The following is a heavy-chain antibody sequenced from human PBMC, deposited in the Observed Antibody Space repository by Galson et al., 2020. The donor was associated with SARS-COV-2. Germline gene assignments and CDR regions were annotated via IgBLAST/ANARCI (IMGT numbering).Heavy chain of an antibody. Sequence: GGSLRLPCTASGFNHSSYWLHWVRQLPGKRLMWVARINHDGMTTNSAASVKGRFTISRNNARKTLFLQTNSLGGEDTAVYYCTRLYYDNSGYYPFDPWGPGTLVTVSS. J-gene: IGHJ5*02. CDR2: INHDGMTT. D-gene: IGHD3-22*01. V-gene: IGHV3-74*01. CDR1: GFNHSSYW. CDR3: TRLYYDNSGYYPFDP.